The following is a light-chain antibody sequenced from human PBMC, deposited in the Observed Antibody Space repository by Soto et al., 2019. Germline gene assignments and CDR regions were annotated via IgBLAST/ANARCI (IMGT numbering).Light chain of an antibody. CDR2: AAS. V-gene: IGKV1-9*01. Sequence: DIQLTQSPSFLSASVGDRVTITCRARQGISSYLAWYQQKPGKAPKLLIYAASTLQSGVPSRFSGRGSGTEFTLAISSLQPEDFATYYCQQFNSYPYTFGQGTKLEIK. J-gene: IGKJ2*01. CDR3: QQFNSYPYT. CDR1: QGISSY.